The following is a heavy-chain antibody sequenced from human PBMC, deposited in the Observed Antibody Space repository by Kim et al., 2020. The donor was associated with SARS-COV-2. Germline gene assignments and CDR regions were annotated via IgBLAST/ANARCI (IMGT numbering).Heavy chain of an antibody. V-gene: IGHV3-11*05. Sequence: GGSLRLSCAASGFTFSDYYMSWIRQAPGKGLEWVSYISSSSSYTNYADSVKGRFTISRDNAKNSLYLQMNSLRAEDTAVYYCARVALYSSSCFDLWGRGTLVTVSS. D-gene: IGHD6-6*01. CDR1: GFTFSDYY. CDR2: ISSSSSYT. CDR3: ARVALYSSSCFDL. J-gene: IGHJ2*01.